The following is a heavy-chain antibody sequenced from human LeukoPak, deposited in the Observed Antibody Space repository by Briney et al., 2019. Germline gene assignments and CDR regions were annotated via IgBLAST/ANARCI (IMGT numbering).Heavy chain of an antibody. D-gene: IGHD3-9*01. CDR3: ARLRFILTGYYIKQGDWWFDP. Sequence: SPSETLSLTCTVSGGSISSSSYYWGWIRQPPGKGLEWIGSIYHSGSTNYNPSLKSRVTISVDTSKNQFSLKLSSVTAADTAVYYCARLRFILTGYYIKQGDWWFDPWGQGTLVTVSS. CDR2: IYHSGST. V-gene: IGHV4-39*07. CDR1: GGSISSSSYY. J-gene: IGHJ5*02.